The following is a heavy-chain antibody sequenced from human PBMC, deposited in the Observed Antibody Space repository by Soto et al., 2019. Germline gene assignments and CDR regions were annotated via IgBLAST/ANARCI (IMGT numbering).Heavy chain of an antibody. V-gene: IGHV4-34*01. CDR3: ARDCGGDCFVDY. CDR1: GGSFSGYY. D-gene: IGHD2-21*02. CDR2: INHSGST. Sequence: TLSLTCAVYGGSFSGYYWSWIRQPPGKGLEWIGEINHSGSTNYNPSLKSRVTISVDTSKNQFSLKLSSVTAADTAVYYCARDCGGDCFVDYWGQGTLVTVSS. J-gene: IGHJ4*02.